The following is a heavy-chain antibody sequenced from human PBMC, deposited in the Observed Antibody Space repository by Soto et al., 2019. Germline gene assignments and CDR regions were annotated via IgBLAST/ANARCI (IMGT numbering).Heavy chain of an antibody. Sequence: ASVKVSCKASGGTFSSYAISWVRQAPGQGLEWMGGIIPIFGRANYAQKFQGRVTITADESTSTAYMELRSLRSEDTAVYYCARDTYYYGSGSYSCGMDVWGQVTTVTVSS. D-gene: IGHD3-10*01. CDR1: GGTFSSYA. CDR3: ARDTYYYGSGSYSCGMDV. CDR2: IIPIFGRA. V-gene: IGHV1-69*13. J-gene: IGHJ6*02.